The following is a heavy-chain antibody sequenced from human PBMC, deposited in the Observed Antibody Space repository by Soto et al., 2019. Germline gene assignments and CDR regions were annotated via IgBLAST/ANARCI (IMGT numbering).Heavy chain of an antibody. CDR3: ARDQGAGSSWYGQQRGDWFDP. V-gene: IGHV1-2*02. Sequence: ASVKVSCKASGYTFTGYYMHWVRQAPGQGLEGMGWINPNSGGTNYAQKFQGRVTMTRDTSISTAYMELSRMRSDDKAVNYCARDQGAGSSWYGQQRGDWFDPWGQGNLVTVSS. D-gene: IGHD6-13*01. J-gene: IGHJ5*02. CDR1: GYTFTGYY. CDR2: INPNSGGT.